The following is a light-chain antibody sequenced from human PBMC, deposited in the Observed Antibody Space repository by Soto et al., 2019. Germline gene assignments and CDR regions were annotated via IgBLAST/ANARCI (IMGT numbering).Light chain of an antibody. CDR2: DVS. Sequence: QSVLTQPASVSGSPGQSITISCTGTSSDVGGYNYVPWYQHHPGKAPKLMIYDVSNRPSGVSNRFSGSKSGNTASLTISGLQAEDEADYYCSSYTSSSTPYVFGTGTKVTVL. CDR3: SSYTSSSTPYV. J-gene: IGLJ1*01. V-gene: IGLV2-14*03. CDR1: SSDVGGYNY.